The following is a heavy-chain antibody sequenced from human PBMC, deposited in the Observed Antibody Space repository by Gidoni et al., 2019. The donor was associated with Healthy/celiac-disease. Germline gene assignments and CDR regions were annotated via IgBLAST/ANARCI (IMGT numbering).Heavy chain of an antibody. CDR2: ISSSSSTI. CDR3: ASNFRSYYDSSGYYYFDY. J-gene: IGHJ4*02. D-gene: IGHD3-22*01. Sequence: EVQLVESGGGLVQPGGSLRLSCAASGFTFSSYSMNWVRQAPGKGLEWVSYISSSSSTIYYADSVKGRFTRSRDNAKNSLYLQMNSLRDEDTAVYYCASNFRSYYDSSGYYYFDYWGQGTLVTVSS. V-gene: IGHV3-48*02. CDR1: GFTFSSYS.